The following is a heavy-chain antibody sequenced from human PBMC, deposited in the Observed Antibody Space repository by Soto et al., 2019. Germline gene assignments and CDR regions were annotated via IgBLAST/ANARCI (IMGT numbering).Heavy chain of an antibody. CDR3: ARDLRSRGYFDY. V-gene: IGHV3-23*01. J-gene: IGHJ4*02. CDR2: ISGSGGST. CDR1: GFTFSSYA. Sequence: EVQLLESGGGLVQPGGSLRLSCAASGFTFSSYAMSWVRQAPGKGLEWVSAISGSGGSTYYADSVKGRFTISRDNSENTLYLQMNSLRAEDTAVYYCARDLRSRGYFDYWGQGTLVTVSS.